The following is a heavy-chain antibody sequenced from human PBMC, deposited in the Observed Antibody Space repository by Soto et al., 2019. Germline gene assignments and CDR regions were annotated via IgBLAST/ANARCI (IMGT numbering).Heavy chain of an antibody. V-gene: IGHV1-69*10. CDR1: GDNFKKNV. D-gene: IGHD2-21*01. J-gene: IGHJ6*02. CDR3: ASPRELSYSYFYFFTLDV. CDR2: TIPALGKT. Sequence: GASVKVSCKTSGDNFKKNVFTWVRQAPGQGLEWMGGTIPALGKTHYIEKFQGRVTITVDDATRTVYMEVRDLTSDDTAVYYCASPRELSYSYFYFFTLDVWGQGTTVTVSS.